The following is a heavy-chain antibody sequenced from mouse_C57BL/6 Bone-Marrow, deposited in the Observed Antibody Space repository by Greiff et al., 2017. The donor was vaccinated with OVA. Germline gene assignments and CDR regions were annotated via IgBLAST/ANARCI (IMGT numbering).Heavy chain of an antibody. Sequence: VKQRPGQGLEWIGYIYIGNGYTEYNEKFKGKATLTSDTSSSTAYMQLSSLTSEDSAIYFCARHYYGVGGYFDVWGTGTTVTVSS. J-gene: IGHJ1*03. V-gene: IGHV1-58*01. D-gene: IGHD1-2*01. CDR2: IYIGNGYT. CDR3: ARHYYGVGGYFDV.